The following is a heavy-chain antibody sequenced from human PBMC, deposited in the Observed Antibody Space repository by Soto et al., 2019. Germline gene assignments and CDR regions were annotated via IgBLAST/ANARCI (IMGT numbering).Heavy chain of an antibody. V-gene: IGHV1-18*01. D-gene: IGHD2-2*01. CDR2: ISAYSGNT. Sequence: GASVKVSCKASGYTFTSYGISWVRQAPGQGLEWMGWISAYSGNTNYAQKLQGRVTMTTDTSTSTAYMELRSLRSDDTAVCYCARDDSVVVVPAQDYYYGMDVWGQGTTVTVSS. CDR3: ARDDSVVVVPAQDYYYGMDV. J-gene: IGHJ6*02. CDR1: GYTFTSYG.